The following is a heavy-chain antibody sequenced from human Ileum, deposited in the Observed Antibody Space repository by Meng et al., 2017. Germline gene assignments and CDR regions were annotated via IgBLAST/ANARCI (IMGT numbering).Heavy chain of an antibody. Sequence: SETLSLTCTVSGDSISSGSYFWSWIRQPAGKGLEWIGRIYTGGSTSYNPSLKSRVTISVDTSKNQFSLKLSSVTAADTAVYYCARGAVWAYSWFDPWGQGTLVTGAS. D-gene: IGHD6-19*01. V-gene: IGHV4-61*02. CDR1: GDSISSGSYF. CDR3: ARGAVWAYSWFDP. J-gene: IGHJ5*02. CDR2: IYTGGST.